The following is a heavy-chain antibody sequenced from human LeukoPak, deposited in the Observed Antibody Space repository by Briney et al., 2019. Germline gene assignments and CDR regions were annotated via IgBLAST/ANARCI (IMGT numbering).Heavy chain of an antibody. CDR2: IYSGGST. D-gene: IGHD6-13*01. V-gene: IGHV3-66*01. CDR1: GFTVSSNY. CDR3: ARESPHYSSSWYDY. Sequence: GGSLRLSCAASGFTVSSNYMSWVRQAPGKGLEWVSVIYSGGSTYYADSVKGRFTISRDNSKNTLYLQMNSLRAEDTAVYYCARESPHYSSSWYDYWGQGTLVTVSS. J-gene: IGHJ4*02.